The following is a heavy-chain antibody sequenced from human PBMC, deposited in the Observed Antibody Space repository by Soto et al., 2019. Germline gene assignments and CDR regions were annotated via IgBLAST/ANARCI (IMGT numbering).Heavy chain of an antibody. V-gene: IGHV3-23*01. J-gene: IGHJ6*02. D-gene: IGHD3-3*01. Sequence: GGSLRLSCAASGFTFSSYAMSWVRQAPGKGLEWVSAISGSGGSTYYADSVKGRFTISRDNSKNTLYLQMNSLRAEDTAVYYCAKDRYDFWSPRRSDVWGQGTTVTVSS. CDR1: GFTFSSYA. CDR3: AKDRYDFWSPRRSDV. CDR2: ISGSGGST.